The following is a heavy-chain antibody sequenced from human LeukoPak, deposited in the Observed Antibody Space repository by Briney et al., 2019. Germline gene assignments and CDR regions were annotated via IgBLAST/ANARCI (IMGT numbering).Heavy chain of an antibody. J-gene: IGHJ4*02. V-gene: IGHV3-48*01. CDR1: GFTFSSYA. CDR2: ISSSGSTT. D-gene: IGHD6-13*01. CDR3: ARGAETGSSRFDY. Sequence: GGSLRLSCAASGFTFSSYAMSWVRQAPGKGLEWVSYISSSGSTTYYAQSVKGRFTISRDNAKNSLYLQMNSLGAEDTAVYYCARGAETGSSRFDYWGQGTLVTVSS.